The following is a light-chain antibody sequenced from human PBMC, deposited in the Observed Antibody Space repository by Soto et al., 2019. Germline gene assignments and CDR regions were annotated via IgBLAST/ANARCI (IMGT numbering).Light chain of an antibody. CDR3: SSYSRSSTYV. J-gene: IGLJ1*01. CDR1: YSDVDGYDY. CDR2: EVS. Sequence: QSVLTQPASVSGSPGQSITISCTGSYSDVDGYDYVSWYQQHPGKAPKLIILEVSNRPSGVSYRFSGSKSATMASLTISGLQAEDEADYYCSSYSRSSTYVFGTGTKVTVL. V-gene: IGLV2-14*01.